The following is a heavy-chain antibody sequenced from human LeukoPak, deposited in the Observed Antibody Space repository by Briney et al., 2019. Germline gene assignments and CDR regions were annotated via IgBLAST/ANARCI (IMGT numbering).Heavy chain of an antibody. CDR2: ISSSSSTI. CDR1: GFTFSSYS. J-gene: IGHJ3*02. D-gene: IGHD1-26*01. Sequence: SGGSLRLSCAASGFTFSSYSMNWVRQAPGKGLEWVSYISSSSSTIYYADSVKGRFTISRDNAKNSLYLQMNSLRAEDTAVYYCAKLGDNSGSLLGHAFDIWGQGTMVTVSS. V-gene: IGHV3-48*01. CDR3: AKLGDNSGSLLGHAFDI.